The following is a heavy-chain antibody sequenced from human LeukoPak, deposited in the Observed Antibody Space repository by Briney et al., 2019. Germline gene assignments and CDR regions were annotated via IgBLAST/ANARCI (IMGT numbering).Heavy chain of an antibody. D-gene: IGHD3-3*01. CDR1: GGSFSGYY. V-gene: IGHV4-34*01. Sequence: SETLSLTCAVYGGSFSGYYWSWIRQPPGKGLEWIGEINHSGSTNYNPSLKSRVTILVDTSKNQFSLKLSSVTAADTAVYYCASSNYDFWSGYSSEWFDPWGQGTLVTVSS. CDR3: ASSNYDFWSGYSSEWFDP. CDR2: INHSGST. J-gene: IGHJ5*02.